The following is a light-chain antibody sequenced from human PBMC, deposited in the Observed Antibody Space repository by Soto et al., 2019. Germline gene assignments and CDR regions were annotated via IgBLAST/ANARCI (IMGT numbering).Light chain of an antibody. CDR2: DAS. CDR1: QSISSS. Sequence: EIVMTQSPSTLSVSPGESATLSCRASQSISSSKLAWYQQNPGQAPRLLMYDASHRATGVPAKFSGGGSGTDFTLTISTLEPEDFAVYYCQQRSNWPPTFGGGTKVDIK. J-gene: IGKJ4*01. CDR3: QQRSNWPPT. V-gene: IGKV3D-20*02.